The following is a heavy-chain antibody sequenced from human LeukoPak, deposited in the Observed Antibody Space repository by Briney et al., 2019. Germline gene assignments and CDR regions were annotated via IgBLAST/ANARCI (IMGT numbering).Heavy chain of an antibody. Sequence: GRSLRLSCAASGSTFSNYGMHWVRQAPGKGLEWVAVISYDGSNKYYADSVKGRFTISRDNSKNTLYLQMSSLRGEDTAVYYCAKLRGVAAAGTGYFDPWGQGTLVTVSS. D-gene: IGHD6-13*01. V-gene: IGHV3-30*18. J-gene: IGHJ5*01. CDR2: ISYDGSNK. CDR3: AKLRGVAAAGTGYFDP. CDR1: GSTFSNYG.